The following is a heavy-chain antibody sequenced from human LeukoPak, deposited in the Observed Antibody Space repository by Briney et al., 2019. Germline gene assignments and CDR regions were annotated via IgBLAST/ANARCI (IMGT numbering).Heavy chain of an antibody. V-gene: IGHV1-8*03. CDR3: ARARDSSSSDY. D-gene: IGHD6-13*01. Sequence: ASVKVSCKASGYTFTSYGISWVRQATGQGLEWMGWMNPNSGNTGYAQKFQGRVTITRNTSISTAYMELSSLRSEDTAVYYCARARDSSSSDYWGQGTLVTVSS. J-gene: IGHJ4*02. CDR2: MNPNSGNT. CDR1: GYTFTSYG.